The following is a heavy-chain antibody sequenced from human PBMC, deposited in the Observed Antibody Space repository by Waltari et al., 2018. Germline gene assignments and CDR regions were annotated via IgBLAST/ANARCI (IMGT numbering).Heavy chain of an antibody. CDR3: ARDVMVANGTLRG. Sequence: QVQLVQSGAEVKKPGASVKVSCKASGYTFTGYYLPWVRQAPGQGLEWMGRINPNSGGTNYAQKFQGRVTMTRDTSISTAYMELSRLRSDDTAVYYCARDVMVANGTLRGWGQGTLVTVSS. D-gene: IGHD5-12*01. CDR2: INPNSGGT. J-gene: IGHJ4*02. V-gene: IGHV1-2*06. CDR1: GYTFTGYY.